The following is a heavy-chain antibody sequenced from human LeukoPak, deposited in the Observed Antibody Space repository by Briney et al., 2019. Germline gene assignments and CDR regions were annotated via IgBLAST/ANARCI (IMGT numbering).Heavy chain of an antibody. Sequence: GGSLRLSCAASGFTFSSYAMSWVRQAPGKGLEWVSLIIDDGHTTSYADSVKGRFTISRDNSKNTLYLQVNSLRAEDTAVYYCAKGNWGYSSGLYAFDIWGQGTMVTVSS. J-gene: IGHJ3*02. CDR3: AKGNWGYSSGLYAFDI. CDR1: GFTFSSYA. D-gene: IGHD6-19*01. CDR2: IIDDGHTT. V-gene: IGHV3-23*01.